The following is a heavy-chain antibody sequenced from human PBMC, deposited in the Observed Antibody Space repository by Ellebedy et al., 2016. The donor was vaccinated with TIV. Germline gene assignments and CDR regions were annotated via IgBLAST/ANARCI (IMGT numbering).Heavy chain of an antibody. V-gene: IGHV3-11*04. J-gene: IGHJ4*02. D-gene: IGHD6-19*01. CDR1: GFTFSDYH. Sequence: GESLKISXAASGFTFSDYHMSWIRQAPGKGLEWVSYISSSGTTIYYADSVKGRFTISRDNAKNSLYLQMNSLRAEDTAVYYCARDRGSGWSCFDYWGQGTLVTVSS. CDR2: ISSSGTTI. CDR3: ARDRGSGWSCFDY.